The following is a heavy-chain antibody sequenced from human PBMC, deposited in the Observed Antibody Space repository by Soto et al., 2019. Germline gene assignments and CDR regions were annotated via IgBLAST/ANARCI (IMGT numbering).Heavy chain of an antibody. Sequence: QVQLVQSGAEVKKSGASVKVSCKASGYTFSDYFIQWLRQAPGQGLEWVAWINPKTAATNYAKKFQDRVIKTSDTSFSTSYLELTRLRPDDTAVYYCARIKWGRDYYSGMDVWGQGTAVTVSS. CDR3: ARIKWGRDYYSGMDV. V-gene: IGHV1-2*02. CDR1: GYTFSDYF. D-gene: IGHD1-26*01. J-gene: IGHJ6*02. CDR2: INPKTAAT.